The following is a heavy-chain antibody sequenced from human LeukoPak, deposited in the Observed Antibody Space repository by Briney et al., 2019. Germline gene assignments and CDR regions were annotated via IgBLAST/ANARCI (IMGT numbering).Heavy chain of an antibody. V-gene: IGHV3-7*01. D-gene: IGHD6-13*01. CDR1: GFTFSSYW. Sequence: GGSLRLSCAASGFTFSSYWMSWVRQAPGKGLEWVANIKQDGSEKYYVDSVKGRFTISRDNAKNSLYLQMNSLRAEDTAVYYCASDLNSSSWYEGVFDYWGQGTPVTVSS. J-gene: IGHJ4*02. CDR2: IKQDGSEK. CDR3: ASDLNSSSWYEGVFDY.